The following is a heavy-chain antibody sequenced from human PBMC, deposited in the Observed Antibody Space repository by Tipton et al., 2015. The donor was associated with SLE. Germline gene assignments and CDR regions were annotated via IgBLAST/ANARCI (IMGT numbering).Heavy chain of an antibody. J-gene: IGHJ5*02. V-gene: IGHV3-30*19. CDR2: TSYDGNSN. Sequence: RSLRLSCAVSGFTFTSYGMHWVRQAPGRGLDWVAFTSYDGNSNYYAHSVMGRFTISRDNSKNTLFLQMNGLKPDDTAVYYCVRGKGYDFGDAWGQGILVTFSS. CDR3: VRGKGYDFGDA. CDR1: GFTFTSYG. D-gene: IGHD4-17*01.